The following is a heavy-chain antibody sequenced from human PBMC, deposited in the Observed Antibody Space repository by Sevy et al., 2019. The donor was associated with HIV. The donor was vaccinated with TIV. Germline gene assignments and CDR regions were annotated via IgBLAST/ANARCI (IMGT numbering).Heavy chain of an antibody. CDR1: GFTFSDYY. CDR3: ARDVGWLTG. D-gene: IGHD3-3*01. V-gene: IGHV3-11*04. CDR2: ITKSGTTT. Sequence: GGSLRLSCAASGFTFSDYYMSWIRRAPGKGLEWVSYITKSGTTTSYANSVKGRFTISRDNAKNSLSLNMNSLTADDTAVYYCARDVGWLTGWGQGTLVTVSS. J-gene: IGHJ4*02.